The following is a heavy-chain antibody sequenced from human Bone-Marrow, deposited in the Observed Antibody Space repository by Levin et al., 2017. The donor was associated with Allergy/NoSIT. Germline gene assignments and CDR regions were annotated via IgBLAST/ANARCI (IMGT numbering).Heavy chain of an antibody. CDR1: GFTFSSYW. V-gene: IGHV3-74*01. J-gene: IGHJ4*02. D-gene: IGHD2-15*01. CDR2: INGDGTSI. CDR3: ARLTCGGGTCWPLDH. Sequence: QAGGSLRLSCAASGFTFSSYWMHWVRQIPGKGLVWVSRINGDGTSISYADFVKGRFTISRDNAKNTVYLQMNSLRDEDTAVYYCARLTCGGGTCWPLDHWGQGTLVTVSS.